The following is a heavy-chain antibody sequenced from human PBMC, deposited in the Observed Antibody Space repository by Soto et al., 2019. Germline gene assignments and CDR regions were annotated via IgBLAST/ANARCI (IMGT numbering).Heavy chain of an antibody. J-gene: IGHJ4*02. Sequence: EVQLVESWGGFVQPGGSLRLSCAASGFTFSNYWMSWVRQAPGKGLEWVANIKVDGSEKYYVDSVKGRFTISRDNAKNSLYLQMNSLRAEDTAVYYCAGVAVRGQGTLVTVSS. D-gene: IGHD6-19*01. CDR2: IKVDGSEK. CDR3: AGVAV. CDR1: GFTFSNYW. V-gene: IGHV3-7*05.